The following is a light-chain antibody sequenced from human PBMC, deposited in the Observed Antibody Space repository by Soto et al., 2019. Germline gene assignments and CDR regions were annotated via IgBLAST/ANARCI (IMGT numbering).Light chain of an antibody. CDR3: ISYTSSDTYV. V-gene: IGLV2-14*01. J-gene: IGLJ1*01. Sequence: QSALTQPASVSGSPGQSITISCTGTSADVGGYKYVSWLQQHPGKVPKLLIYDVTSRPSGVSNRFSGSKSGNTASLIISGLQAEDEADSYCISYTSSDTYVFGTGTKVTVL. CDR2: DVT. CDR1: SADVGGYKY.